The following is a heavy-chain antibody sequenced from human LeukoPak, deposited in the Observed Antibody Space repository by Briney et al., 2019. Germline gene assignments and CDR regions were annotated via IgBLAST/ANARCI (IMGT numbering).Heavy chain of an antibody. D-gene: IGHD5-12*01. J-gene: IGHJ4*02. CDR1: GYTFTCYY. CDR2: INPNSGGT. CDR3: ARVRVATIFTSMAYFDY. Sequence: ASVKVSCKASGYTFTCYYMHWVRQAPGQGLEWMGRINPNSGGTNYAQKFQGRVTMTRDTSISTAYMELSRLRSDDTAVYYCARVRVATIFTSMAYFDYWGQGTLVTVSS. V-gene: IGHV1-2*06.